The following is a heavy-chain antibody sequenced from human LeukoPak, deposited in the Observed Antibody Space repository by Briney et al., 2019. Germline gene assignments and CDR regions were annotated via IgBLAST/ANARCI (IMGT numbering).Heavy chain of an antibody. V-gene: IGHV4-59*01. CDR3: ARGRCSGTVCYSNVFDG. D-gene: IGHD2-2*01. J-gene: IGHJ3*01. CDR1: GGSIGSYY. Sequence: SGTLSLTCPVSGGSIGSYYWSWIRQPPGKGREWIGYIYYSGSTNYNPSLKSRVTMSVDTSKNQYSLRLTSVTAADTAVYFCARGRCSGTVCYSNVFDGWGQGTMVTASS. CDR2: IYYSGST.